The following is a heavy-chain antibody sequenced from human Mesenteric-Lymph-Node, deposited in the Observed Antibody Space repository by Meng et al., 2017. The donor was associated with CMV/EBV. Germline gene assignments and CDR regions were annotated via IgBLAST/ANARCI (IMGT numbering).Heavy chain of an antibody. Sequence: ISGDSGSDHGAAWHWIRQSPSRGLEWLGRTYYRSKWYNDYAVSVKSRITINPDTSKNQFSLQLNSVTPEDTAVYYCVGIRDGYNHPWGQGTLVTVSS. D-gene: IGHD5-24*01. CDR1: GDSGSDHGAA. V-gene: IGHV6-1*01. CDR3: VGIRDGYNHP. J-gene: IGHJ5*02. CDR2: TYYRSKWYN.